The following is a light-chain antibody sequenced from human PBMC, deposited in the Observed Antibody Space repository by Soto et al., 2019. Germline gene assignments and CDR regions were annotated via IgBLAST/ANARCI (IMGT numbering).Light chain of an antibody. CDR1: SSNIGAGYD. CDR3: QSYDSSLLYV. CDR2: GNS. V-gene: IGLV1-40*01. J-gene: IGLJ1*01. Sequence: VLTQPPSVSGAPGQRVTISCTGSSSNIGAGYDVHWYQQLPGTAPKLLIYGNSNRPSGVPDRFSGSKSGTSASLAITGLQAEDEADYYCQSYDSSLLYVFGTGTKVTVL.